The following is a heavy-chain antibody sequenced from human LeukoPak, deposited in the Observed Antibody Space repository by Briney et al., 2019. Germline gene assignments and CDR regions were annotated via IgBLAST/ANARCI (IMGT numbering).Heavy chain of an antibody. J-gene: IGHJ4*02. Sequence: GGSLRLSCAASRFTFSSYWMTWVRQAPGKGLEWVANIKQDGSEKYYVDSVKGRFTVSRDNAKNSLYLQMNSLTAEDTAVYYCARDLAVRGVIIRDWGQGTLVTVSS. CDR2: IKQDGSEK. CDR3: ARDLAVRGVIIRD. CDR1: RFTFSSYW. V-gene: IGHV3-7*01. D-gene: IGHD3-10*01.